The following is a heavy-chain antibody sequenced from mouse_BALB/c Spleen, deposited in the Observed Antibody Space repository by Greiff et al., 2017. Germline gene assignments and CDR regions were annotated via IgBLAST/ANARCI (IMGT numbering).Heavy chain of an antibody. CDR1: GYSITSGY. J-gene: IGHJ3*01. CDR3: ARCTMITRFAY. V-gene: IGHV3-8*02. CDR2: ISYSGST. Sequence: DVQLVESGPSLVKPSQTLSLTCSVTGYSITSGYWNWFRKFPGNKLEYMGYISYSGSTYYNPSLKSRISITRDTSKNQYYLQLNSVTTEDTATYYCARCTMITRFAYWGQGTLVTVSA. D-gene: IGHD2-4*01.